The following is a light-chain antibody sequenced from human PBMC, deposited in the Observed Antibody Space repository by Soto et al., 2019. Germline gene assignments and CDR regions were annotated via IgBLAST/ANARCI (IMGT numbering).Light chain of an antibody. CDR2: GAS. CDR1: QIVGGDT. V-gene: IGKV3-20*01. Sequence: EIGLTQSPGTLSLTTGERATLSCRASQIVGGDTLAWFQQRPGQAPRLVIYGASNRATGIPDRFSGSGSGTDFTLTISRLEPEDFAVYYCQQYGSSGTFGQGTKVDIK. J-gene: IGKJ1*01. CDR3: QQYGSSGT.